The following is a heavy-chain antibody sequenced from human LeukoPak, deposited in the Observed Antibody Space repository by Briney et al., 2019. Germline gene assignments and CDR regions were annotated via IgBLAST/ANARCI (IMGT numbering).Heavy chain of an antibody. CDR1: GFTFSSYG. D-gene: IGHD5-18*01. CDR2: ISYDGTNK. Sequence: GGSLRLSCAASGFTFSSYGIHWVRQAPGKGLEWVAVISYDGTNKYYADSVKGRFTISRDNSKNTLYLQMNSLRAEDTAVYYCAKSGRRGYSYGYRFKYYYDYWGQGTLVTVSS. V-gene: IGHV3-30*18. CDR3: AKSGRRGYSYGYRFKYYYDY. J-gene: IGHJ4*02.